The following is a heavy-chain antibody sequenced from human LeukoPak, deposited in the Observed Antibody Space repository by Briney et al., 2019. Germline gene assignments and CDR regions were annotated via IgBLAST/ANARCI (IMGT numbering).Heavy chain of an antibody. CDR3: ARDLWGHGVAGTGY. CDR2: INPNSGGT. J-gene: IGHJ4*02. CDR1: GYTFTGYY. V-gene: IGHV1-2*02. Sequence: ASVKVSSKASGYTFTGYYMHCVRQAPGHGREGMGWINPNSGGTNYAQKFQGRVTMTRDTSISTAYMELSRLRSDDTAVYYCARDLWGHGVAGTGYWGQGTLVTVSS. D-gene: IGHD6-19*01.